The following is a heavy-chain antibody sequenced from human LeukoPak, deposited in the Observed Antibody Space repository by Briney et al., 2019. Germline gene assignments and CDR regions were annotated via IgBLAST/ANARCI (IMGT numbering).Heavy chain of an antibody. CDR3: ARSPGIAAAGVDY. D-gene: IGHD6-13*01. CDR1: GFTVSSNF. V-gene: IGHV3-53*01. J-gene: IGHJ4*02. CDR2: IYSGGST. Sequence: GGSLRLSCVASGFTVSSNFMTWVRQAPGKGLEWVSVIYSGGSTYYADSVKARFTISRDNSKNTLYLQMNSLRAEDTAVYYCARSPGIAAAGVDYWGQGTLVTVSS.